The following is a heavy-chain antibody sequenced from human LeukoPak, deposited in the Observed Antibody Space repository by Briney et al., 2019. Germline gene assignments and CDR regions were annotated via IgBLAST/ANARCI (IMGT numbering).Heavy chain of an antibody. J-gene: IGHJ4*02. CDR3: ASTDVTIFGVVTNFDY. V-gene: IGHV4-61*01. CDR2: IYYSGST. D-gene: IGHD3-3*01. Sequence: SETLSLTCTVSGGSISSGSYYWSWIRQPPGKGLEWIGYIYYSGSTNYNPSLKSRVTISVDTSKNQFSLKLSSVTAADTAVYYCASTDVTIFGVVTNFDYWGQGTLVTVSS. CDR1: GGSISSGSYY.